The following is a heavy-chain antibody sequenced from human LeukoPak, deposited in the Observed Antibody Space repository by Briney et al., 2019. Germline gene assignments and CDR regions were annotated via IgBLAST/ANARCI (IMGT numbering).Heavy chain of an antibody. Sequence: PSETLSLTCTVSGGSISSGDYYWSWIRQPPGKGLEWIGYIYYSGSTYYNPSLKSRVTISVDTSKNQFSLKLSSVTAADTAVYYCALMVRGVIWEGDYWGQGTLVTVSS. CDR3: ALMVRGVIWEGDY. D-gene: IGHD3-10*01. CDR1: GGSISSGDYY. V-gene: IGHV4-30-4*01. J-gene: IGHJ4*02. CDR2: IYYSGST.